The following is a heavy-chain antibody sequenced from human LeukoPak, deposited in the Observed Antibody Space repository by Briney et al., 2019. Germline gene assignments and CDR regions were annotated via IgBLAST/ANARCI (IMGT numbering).Heavy chain of an antibody. CDR1: GFTFSSYE. Sequence: GGSLRLSCAASGFTFSSYEMDWVRQAPGKGLEWVSYISSSGSTIYYADSVKGRFTISRDNAKNSLYLQMNSLRAEDTAVYYCAKVSSSWYGWGQGTLVTVSS. V-gene: IGHV3-48*03. CDR2: ISSSGSTI. CDR3: AKVSSSWYG. J-gene: IGHJ4*02. D-gene: IGHD6-13*01.